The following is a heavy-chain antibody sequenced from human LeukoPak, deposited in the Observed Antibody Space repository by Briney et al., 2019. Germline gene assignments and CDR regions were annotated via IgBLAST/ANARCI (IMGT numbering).Heavy chain of an antibody. CDR2: IYTSGST. J-gene: IGHJ4*02. D-gene: IGHD3-3*01. CDR3: ATPLYDFWSGYYEGIFDY. V-gene: IGHV4-61*02. CDR1: GGSISSGSYY. Sequence: SQTLSLTCTVSGGSISSGSYYWRWVRQPAGTGLEWIGRIYTSGSTNYNPSLKSRVTISVDTSKNQFSLKLSSVTAADTAVYYCATPLYDFWSGYYEGIFDYWGQGTLVTVSS.